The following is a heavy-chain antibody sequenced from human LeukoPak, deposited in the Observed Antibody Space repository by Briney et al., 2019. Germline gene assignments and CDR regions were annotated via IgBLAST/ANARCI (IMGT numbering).Heavy chain of an antibody. D-gene: IGHD3-16*02. V-gene: IGHV3-49*04. CDR1: GFTFGDYA. J-gene: IGHJ4*02. CDR3: TRTARSSTYYDYVWGSYRSDY. CDR2: IRSKAYGGTT. Sequence: GGSLRLSCTASGFTFGDYAMSWVRQAPGKGLEWVGFIRSKAYGGTTEYAASVKGRFTISRDDSKSIAYLQMNSLKTEDTAVYYCTRTARSSTYYDYVWGSYRSDYWGQGTLVTVSS.